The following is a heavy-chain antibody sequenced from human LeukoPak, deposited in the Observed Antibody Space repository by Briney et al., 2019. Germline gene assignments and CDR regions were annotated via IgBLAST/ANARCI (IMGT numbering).Heavy chain of an antibody. CDR1: GFTFSSYS. Sequence: GGSLRLSCAASGFTFSSYSMSWVRQAPGKGLEWVANIKQDGNQKYYVDSVKGRFTISRDNAQNSLYLQMNSPRAEETAVYYCARVQGYCSGGSCFPWDYWGQGALVTVSS. CDR3: ARVQGYCSGGSCFPWDY. CDR2: IKQDGNQK. J-gene: IGHJ4*02. V-gene: IGHV3-7*05. D-gene: IGHD2-15*01.